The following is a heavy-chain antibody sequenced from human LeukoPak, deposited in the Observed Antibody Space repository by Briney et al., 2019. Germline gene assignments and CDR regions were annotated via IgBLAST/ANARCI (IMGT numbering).Heavy chain of an antibody. D-gene: IGHD3-10*01. CDR3: AAGFGELSRFDY. CDR2: IYTSGST. Sequence: SETLSLTCTVSGGSISSYYWSWIRQPAGKGLEWIGRIYTSGSTNYNPSLKSRVTTSVDTSKNQFSLKLSSVTAADTAVYYCAAGFGELSRFDYWGQGTLVTVSS. J-gene: IGHJ4*02. CDR1: GGSISSYY. V-gene: IGHV4-4*07.